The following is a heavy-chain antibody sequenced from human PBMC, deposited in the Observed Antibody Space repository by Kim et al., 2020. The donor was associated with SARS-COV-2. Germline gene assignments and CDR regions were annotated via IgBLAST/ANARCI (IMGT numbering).Heavy chain of an antibody. Sequence: GGSLRLSCVVSGFTFSSYDMHWVRQTTGKGLEWVSTLGTDGDTYYPGSVKGRFTISREDVRDSLYLQMNSLRAGDTAVYYCARGSGMDVWGQGTTVIVSS. CDR2: LGTDGDT. V-gene: IGHV3-13*01. CDR3: ARGSGMDV. J-gene: IGHJ6*02. CDR1: GFTFSSYD.